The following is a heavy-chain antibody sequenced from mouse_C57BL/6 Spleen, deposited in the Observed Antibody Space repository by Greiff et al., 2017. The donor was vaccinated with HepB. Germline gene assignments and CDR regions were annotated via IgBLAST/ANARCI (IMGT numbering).Heavy chain of an antibody. CDR3: ARHVLVATGAMDY. J-gene: IGHJ4*01. V-gene: IGHV5-9*01. D-gene: IGHD1-1*01. Sequence: EVKLQESGGGLVKPGGSLKLSCAASGFTFSSYTMSWVRQTPEKRLEWVATISGGGGNTYYPDSVKGRFTISRDNAKNTLYLQMSSLRSEDTALYYCARHVLVATGAMDYWGQGTSVTVSS. CDR2: ISGGGGNT. CDR1: GFTFSSYT.